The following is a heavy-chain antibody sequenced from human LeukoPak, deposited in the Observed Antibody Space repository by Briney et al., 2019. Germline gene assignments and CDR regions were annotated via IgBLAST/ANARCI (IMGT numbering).Heavy chain of an antibody. CDR2: ISGSGGST. CDR3: AKDYKGGYYDSSGPVDY. J-gene: IGHJ4*02. CDR1: GFTFSSYA. D-gene: IGHD3-22*01. Sequence: PGGSLRLSCAASGFTFSSYAMSWVRQAPGKGLEWVSAISGSGGSTYYADSVKGRFTISRDNSKNTLYLQMNSLRAEDTAVYYCAKDYKGGYYDSSGPVDYWGQGTLVTVSS. V-gene: IGHV3-23*01.